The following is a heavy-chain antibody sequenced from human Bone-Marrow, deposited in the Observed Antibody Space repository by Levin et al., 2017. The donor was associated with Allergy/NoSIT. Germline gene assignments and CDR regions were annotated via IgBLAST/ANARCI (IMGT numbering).Heavy chain of an antibody. D-gene: IGHD2-21*01. J-gene: IGHJ4*02. CDR3: ARAEITVINS. CDR1: GFSFSGYY. Sequence: RASVKVSCKTSGFSFSGYYIQWVRQAPGQGLEWMGWIDPNSGGTKLARKFQGRVTLTRDTSITTAYMELTRLTSDDTAIYYCARAEITVINSWGRGTLVVVSS. V-gene: IGHV1-2*02. CDR2: IDPNSGGT.